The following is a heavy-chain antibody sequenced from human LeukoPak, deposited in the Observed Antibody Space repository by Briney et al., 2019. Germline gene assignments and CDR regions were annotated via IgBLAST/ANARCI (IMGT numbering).Heavy chain of an antibody. CDR3: AKDGGRYYDILTGYRGYFDY. V-gene: IGHV3-9*01. CDR1: GFTFDDCA. D-gene: IGHD3-9*01. J-gene: IGHJ4*02. Sequence: GRSLRLSCAASGFTFDDCAMHWVRQAPGKGLEWVSGISWNSGSIGYADSVKGRFTISRDNAKNSLYLQMNSLRAEDTALYYCAKDGGRYYDILTGYRGYFDYWGQGTLVTVSS. CDR2: ISWNSGSI.